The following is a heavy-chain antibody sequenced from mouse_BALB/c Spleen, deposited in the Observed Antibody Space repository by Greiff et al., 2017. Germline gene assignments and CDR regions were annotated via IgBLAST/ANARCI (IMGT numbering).Heavy chain of an antibody. Sequence: EVHLVESGGGLVKPGGSLKLSCAASGFTFSSYAMSWVRQTPEKRLEWVASISSGGSTYYPDSVKGRFTISRDNARNILYLQMSSLRSEDTAMYYCARALTTATPWFAYWGQGTLVTVSA. CDR3: ARALTTATPWFAY. V-gene: IGHV5-6-5*01. CDR2: ISSGGST. CDR1: GFTFSSYA. D-gene: IGHD1-2*01. J-gene: IGHJ3*01.